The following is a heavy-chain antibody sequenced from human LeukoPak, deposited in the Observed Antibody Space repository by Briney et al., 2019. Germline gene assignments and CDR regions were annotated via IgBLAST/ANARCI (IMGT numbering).Heavy chain of an antibody. D-gene: IGHD3-22*01. CDR1: GFTVSSSH. V-gene: IGHV3-53*01. CDR2: IYSGGST. J-gene: IGHJ4*02. Sequence: GGSLRLSCAASGFTVSSSHMNWVRQAPGKGLEWVSVIYSGGSTNYADSVKGRFTNSRDNSKNTLYLQMNSLRAEDTAVYYCARAPSYDSTYFDYWGQGTLVTVSS. CDR3: ARAPSYDSTYFDY.